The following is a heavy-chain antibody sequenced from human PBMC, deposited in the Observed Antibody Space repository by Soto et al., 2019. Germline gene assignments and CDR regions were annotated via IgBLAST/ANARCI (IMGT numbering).Heavy chain of an antibody. J-gene: IGHJ6*02. D-gene: IGHD3-3*01. V-gene: IGHV4-30-4*08. CDR1: GGSISSGDYY. CDR2: IYYCLST. CDR3: ARGPRITIFGGVTPGGMDV. Sequence: NLSLTYTVSGGSISSGDYYWSWIRQPPGKGLEWIGYIYYCLSTYYNPSLKRRCTISVETSKKQFCLKLSSVHAADTAVYSCARGPRITIFGGVTPGGMDVWGQGTTVTVS.